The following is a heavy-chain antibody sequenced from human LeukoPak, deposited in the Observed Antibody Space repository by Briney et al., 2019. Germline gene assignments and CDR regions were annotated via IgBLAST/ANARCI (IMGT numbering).Heavy chain of an antibody. CDR2: TTGSGSST. D-gene: IGHD3-10*01. CDR3: GRWGVNAGLDR. Sequence: PGGSLRLSCAASGFTFSSYAMTWLRQAPGKGLEWVSATTGSGSSTHYADSVKGRFTISRDNSRNTLYLQMNSLRAEDSGVYYCGRWGVNAGLDRWGQGTLVIVSS. CDR1: GFTFSSYA. V-gene: IGHV3-23*01. J-gene: IGHJ5*02.